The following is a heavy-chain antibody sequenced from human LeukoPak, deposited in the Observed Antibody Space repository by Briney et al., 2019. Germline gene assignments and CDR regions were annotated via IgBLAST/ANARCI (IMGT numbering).Heavy chain of an antibody. J-gene: IGHJ3*02. CDR1: GFTFSSYV. CDR3: AIASGAGAFDI. V-gene: IGHV3-30*03. CDR2: ISYDGSNK. Sequence: GRSLRLSCAASGFTFSSYVMHWVRQAPGKGLEWVAVISYDGSNKYYADSVKGRFTISRDNSKNTLYLQMNSLRAEDTAVYYCAIASGAGAFDIWGQGTMVTVSS.